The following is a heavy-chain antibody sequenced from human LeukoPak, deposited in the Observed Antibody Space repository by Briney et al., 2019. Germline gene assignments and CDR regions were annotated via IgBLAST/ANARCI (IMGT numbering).Heavy chain of an antibody. CDR1: GFTFNYYS. D-gene: IGHD3-22*01. CDR2: ISYDGSHK. Sequence: PGGSLRLSCAASGFTFNYYSMHWVRQAPGQGLEGGAGISYDGSHKYYADPVKGRFTISRDNSKNTLYLQMNRLRAEDTAVYYCAKDFSVYYYDSRVLDYWGQGTLVTVSS. V-gene: IGHV3-30*04. J-gene: IGHJ4*02. CDR3: AKDFSVYYYDSRVLDY.